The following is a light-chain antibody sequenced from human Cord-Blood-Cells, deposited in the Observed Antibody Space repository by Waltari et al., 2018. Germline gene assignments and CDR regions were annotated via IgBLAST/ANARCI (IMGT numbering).Light chain of an antibody. CDR1: SSDVGSYNL. Sequence: QSALTQPASVSGSPGQSTTISCTGTSSDVGSYNLVSWYQQHPGKAPKLMIYEVSKRPSVVSNLFSGSKSGNTASLTISGLQAEDEADYYCCSYAGSSTLVFGGGTKLTVL. V-gene: IGLV2-23*02. CDR3: CSYAGSSTLV. J-gene: IGLJ2*01. CDR2: EVS.